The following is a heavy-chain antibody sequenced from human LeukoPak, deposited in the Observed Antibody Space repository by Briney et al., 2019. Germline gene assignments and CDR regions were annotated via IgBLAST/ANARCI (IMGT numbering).Heavy chain of an antibody. J-gene: IGHJ4*02. CDR3: ARHYGSGSYYINDY. D-gene: IGHD3-10*01. Sequence: SETLSLTCTVAGVSISSTTYYWGWIRQPPGKGLAWIGNIHYSGSAYYNPSLKSRASISVDTSKNQLSLKLSPVTAADTAVYYCARHYGSGSYYINDYWGQGALVTVSS. V-gene: IGHV4-39*01. CDR1: GVSISSTTYY. CDR2: IHYSGSA.